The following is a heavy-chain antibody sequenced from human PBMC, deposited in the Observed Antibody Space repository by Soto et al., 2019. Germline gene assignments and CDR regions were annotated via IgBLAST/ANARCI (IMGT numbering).Heavy chain of an antibody. Sequence: GGSLRLSCQASGFAFSNAWMNWVPQAPGKGLEWVGRIKRKSDGGTTDYDARVKGTFTISRAESKNMLYLKMNSMKTEKKDVYYCTTDGRTEPDYWGLGTLVTVSS. CDR2: IKRKSDGGTT. J-gene: IGHJ4*02. CDR1: GFAFSNAW. V-gene: IGHV3-15*07. CDR3: TTDGRTEPDY.